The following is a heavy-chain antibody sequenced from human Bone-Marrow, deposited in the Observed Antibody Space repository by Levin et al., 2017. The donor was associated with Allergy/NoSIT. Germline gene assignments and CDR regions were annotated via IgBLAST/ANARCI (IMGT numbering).Heavy chain of an antibody. CDR3: ASLASSDWPDAFDV. CDR1: GFNFDDFG. CDR2: ISSGGGRT. D-gene: IGHD6-19*01. J-gene: IGHJ3*01. V-gene: IGHV3-20*04. Sequence: RAGGSLRLSCAASGFNFDDFGMSWVRQVPGKGLEWVSGISSGGGRTGYADSVKGRFTISRDNVKNSLDLQMNSLRAEDTAMYYCASLASSDWPDAFDVWGQGTMVTVSS.